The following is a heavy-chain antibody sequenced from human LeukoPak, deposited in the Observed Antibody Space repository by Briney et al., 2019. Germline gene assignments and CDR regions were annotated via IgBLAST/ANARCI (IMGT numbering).Heavy chain of an antibody. V-gene: IGHV3-23*01. D-gene: IGHD2-21*02. CDR1: GFTFSSYA. Sequence: GGSLRLSCAASGFTFSSYAMNWVRQAPGKGLEWVSAISGSAGRAYYADSVKGRFTISRDNSKNTLYLQMNSLRAEDTAVYYCAKPLGVTYSSSYFDYWGQGTLVTVSS. CDR3: AKPLGVTYSSSYFDY. J-gene: IGHJ4*02. CDR2: ISGSAGRA.